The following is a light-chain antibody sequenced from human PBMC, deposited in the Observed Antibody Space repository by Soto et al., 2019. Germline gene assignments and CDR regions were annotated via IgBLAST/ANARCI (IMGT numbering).Light chain of an antibody. CDR3: QQTISFPPT. CDR2: VAT. CDR1: QDIASW. J-gene: IGKJ1*01. Sequence: DIQMTQSTSSVSASVGDIVTISCVATQDIASWLAWYQQKPGKAPKLLIYVATSLQSGVPSRFSGRGSGTDFTLTISSLQPEDFATYYCQQTISFPPTFGQGTKVDI. V-gene: IGKV1-12*01.